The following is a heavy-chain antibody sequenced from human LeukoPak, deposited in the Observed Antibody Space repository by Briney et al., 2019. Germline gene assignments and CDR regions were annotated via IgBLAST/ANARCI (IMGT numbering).Heavy chain of an antibody. CDR1: VGSVSSVNNY. D-gene: IGHD6-19*01. CDR3: ARMRYSSGCFDY. V-gene: IGHV4-61*01. Sequence: SETLSLTCAVSVGSVSSVNNYWTWMRQPPGKGLECIGYVSYSGGTRYSPSLQTRVTISADTSKNQVSLKLNSVTAADTAIYYCARMRYSSGCFDYWGQGTPVSVSS. J-gene: IGHJ4*02. CDR2: VSYSGGT.